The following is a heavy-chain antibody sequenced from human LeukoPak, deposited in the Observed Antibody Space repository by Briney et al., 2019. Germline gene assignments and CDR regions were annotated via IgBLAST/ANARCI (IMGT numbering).Heavy chain of an antibody. Sequence: PGGSLRLSCEASRFTFSSHWMHWVREAPGKGLVWVSHIKTDGSITNYAESVKGRFTISRDNARNTLYLQMNSLRAEDTAVYYCGRDLNYNQIDYWGQGTLVTVSS. J-gene: IGHJ4*02. V-gene: IGHV3-74*01. CDR3: GRDLNYNQIDY. CDR2: IKTDGSIT. D-gene: IGHD4-11*01. CDR1: RFTFSSHW.